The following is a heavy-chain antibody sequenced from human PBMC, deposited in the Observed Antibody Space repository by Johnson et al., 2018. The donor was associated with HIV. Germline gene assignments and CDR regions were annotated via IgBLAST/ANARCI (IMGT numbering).Heavy chain of an antibody. D-gene: IGHD2-21*02. V-gene: IGHV3-30*02. Sequence: QVQLVESGGGVVQPGGSLRLSCAASGFTFSSYGMHWVRQAPGKGLEGVAFIRYDGSNKYYADSVKGRFTISRDNSKNTLYLQMNSLRAEDTAVYYCAKTIGVVTADAFDIWGQGTMVTVSS. CDR2: IRYDGSNK. CDR1: GFTFSSYG. J-gene: IGHJ3*02. CDR3: AKTIGVVTADAFDI.